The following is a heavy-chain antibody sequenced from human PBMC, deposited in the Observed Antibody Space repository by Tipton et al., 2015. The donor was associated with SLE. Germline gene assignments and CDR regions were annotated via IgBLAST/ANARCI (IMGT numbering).Heavy chain of an antibody. D-gene: IGHD3-9*01. CDR1: GGSFSGYY. CDR2: INHSGST. V-gene: IGHV4-34*01. J-gene: IGHJ3*01. CDR3: ASGILTGNAAFDV. Sequence: TLSLTCAVYGGSFSGYYWSWIRQPPGKGLEWIGEINHSGSTNYNSSLKSRVTISVDTSKNQFSLKLRSVTAADTAVYYCASGILTGNAAFDVWGQGTMVSVSP.